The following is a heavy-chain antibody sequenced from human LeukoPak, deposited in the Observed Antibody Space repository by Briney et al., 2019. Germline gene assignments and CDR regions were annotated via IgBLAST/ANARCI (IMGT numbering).Heavy chain of an antibody. V-gene: IGHV4-39*01. Sequence: PSETLSLTCTVSGGSISSSSYYWGWIRQPPGTGLEWLGSIYYSGSTYYNPSLKSRVTISVDTSKNQFSLKLSSVTAADTAVYYCARRAIFEGPFDYWGQGTLVAVSS. D-gene: IGHD3-3*01. CDR2: IYYSGST. CDR1: GGSISSSSYY. J-gene: IGHJ4*02. CDR3: ARRAIFEGPFDY.